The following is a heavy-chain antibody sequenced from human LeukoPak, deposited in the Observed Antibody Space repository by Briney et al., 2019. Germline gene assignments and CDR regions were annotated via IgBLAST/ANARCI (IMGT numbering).Heavy chain of an antibody. J-gene: IGHJ4*02. CDR3: AKAAPALGYCSGGSCYPFDY. CDR2: ISYDGSNK. CDR1: GFTFSSYG. D-gene: IGHD2-15*01. Sequence: GGSLRLSCAASGFTFSSYGMHWVRQAPGKGLEWVAVISYDGSNKYYADSVKGRFTISRDNSKNTLYLQMNSLRAEDTAVYYCAKAAPALGYCSGGSCYPFDYWGQGTLVTVSS. V-gene: IGHV3-30*18.